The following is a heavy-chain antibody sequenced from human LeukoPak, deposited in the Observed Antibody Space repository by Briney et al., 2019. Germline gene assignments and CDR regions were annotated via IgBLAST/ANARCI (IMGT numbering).Heavy chain of an antibody. Sequence: GGSLRLSCAASGFTFSNAWMSWVRQAPGKGLEWGGRIKSKTDGGTTDYAAPVKGRFTISRDDSKNTLYLQMNSLKTEDTAVYYCTTAPSSGWYNAFDIWGQGTMVTVSS. D-gene: IGHD6-19*01. J-gene: IGHJ3*02. CDR1: GFTFSNAW. V-gene: IGHV3-15*01. CDR2: IKSKTDGGTT. CDR3: TTAPSSGWYNAFDI.